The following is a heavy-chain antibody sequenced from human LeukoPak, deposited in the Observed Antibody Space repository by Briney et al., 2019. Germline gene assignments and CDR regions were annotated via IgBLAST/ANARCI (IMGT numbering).Heavy chain of an antibody. J-gene: IGHJ5*02. CDR3: AREGYCSSTSCPPFDP. D-gene: IGHD2-2*01. V-gene: IGHV1-46*01. Sequence: ASVKVSCKASGYTFTSYYMHWVRQAPGQGLEWMGIINPSGGSTSYAQKFQGRVTMTRDTSTSTVYMELSSLRSEDTAVYYCAREGYCSSTSCPPFDPWGQGTLVTVSS. CDR2: INPSGGST. CDR1: GYTFTSYY.